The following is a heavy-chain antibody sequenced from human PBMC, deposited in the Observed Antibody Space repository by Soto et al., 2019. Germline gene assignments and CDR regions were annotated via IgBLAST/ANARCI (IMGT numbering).Heavy chain of an antibody. CDR3: ARGYCSGGSCYSFDY. Sequence: QVQLVQSGAEVKKPGSSVKVSCKASGGTFSSYTISWVRQAPGQGLEWMGRIIPILGIANYAQKFQGRVTITADKSTSTAYMELSSLRSGDTAVYYCARGYCSGGSCYSFDYWGQGTLVTVSS. V-gene: IGHV1-69*02. CDR1: GGTFSSYT. D-gene: IGHD2-15*01. CDR2: IIPILGIA. J-gene: IGHJ4*02.